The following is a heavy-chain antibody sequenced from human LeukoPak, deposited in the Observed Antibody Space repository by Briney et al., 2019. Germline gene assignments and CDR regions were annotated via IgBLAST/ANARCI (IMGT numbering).Heavy chain of an antibody. J-gene: IGHJ1*01. Sequence: ASVKVSCKASGGTLSSYAISWVRQAPGQGLEWMGGIIPIFGTANYAQKFQGRVTITADESTSTAYMELSSLRSEDTAVYYCASGGSGVVPAAIEEYFQHWGQGTLVTVSS. CDR3: ASGGSGVVPAAIEEYFQH. V-gene: IGHV1-69*13. CDR2: IIPIFGTA. D-gene: IGHD2-2*02. CDR1: GGTLSSYA.